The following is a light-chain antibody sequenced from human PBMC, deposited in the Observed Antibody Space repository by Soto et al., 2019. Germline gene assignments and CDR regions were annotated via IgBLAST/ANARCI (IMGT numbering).Light chain of an antibody. J-gene: IGKJ2*01. V-gene: IGKV3-20*01. CDR2: GAS. CDR1: QRVSNTY. CDR3: QQYGSSPPYT. Sequence: EIVLTQSPGTLSLSPGERDTLSCRASQRVSNTYLAWDQQKPGQAPRILIHGASIRATGIPDRFSGSGSGTDFSLTISGLEPEDFAVYYCQQYGSSPPYTFGQGTKLGIK.